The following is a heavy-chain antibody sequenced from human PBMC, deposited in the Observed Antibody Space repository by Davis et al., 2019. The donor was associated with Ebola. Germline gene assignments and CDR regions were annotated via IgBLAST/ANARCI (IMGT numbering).Heavy chain of an antibody. J-gene: IGHJ4*02. V-gene: IGHV1-2*04. CDR2: INPNSGGT. CDR3: ARAHGSYRTCDY. D-gene: IGHD1-26*01. CDR1: GYTFTGYY. Sequence: ASVKVSCKASGYTFTGYYLHWVRQAPGQGLEWMGWINPNSGGTNYAQKFQGWVTMTRDTSISTAYMELSRLRSEDTAVYYCARAHGSYRTCDYWGQGTLVTVSS.